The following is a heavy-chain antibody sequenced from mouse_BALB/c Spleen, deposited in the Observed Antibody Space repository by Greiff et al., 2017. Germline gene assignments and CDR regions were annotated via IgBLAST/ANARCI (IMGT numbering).Heavy chain of an antibody. D-gene: IGHD2-4*01. CDR3: ARGITANFDY. V-gene: IGHV1S137*01. J-gene: IGHJ2*01. CDR1: GYTFTDYA. Sequence: VQGVESGAELVRPGVSVKISCKGSGYTFTDYAMHWVKQSHAKSLEWIGVISTYYGDASYNQKFKGKATMTVDKSSSTAYMELARLTSEDSAIYYCARGITANFDYWGQGTTLTVSS. CDR2: ISTYYGDA.